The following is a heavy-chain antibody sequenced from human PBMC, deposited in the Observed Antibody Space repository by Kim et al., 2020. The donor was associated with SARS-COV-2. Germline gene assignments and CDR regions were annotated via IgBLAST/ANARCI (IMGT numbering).Heavy chain of an antibody. CDR3: ARDGGYNYSLHYFDY. D-gene: IGHD5-18*01. CDR2: ISYDGREQ. J-gene: IGHJ4*02. CDR1: EFTFYDFG. Sequence: GGSLRLSCEVSEFTFYDFGMHWVRQAPGKGLEWVAGISYDGREQYYADSVKGRFTISRDNSKDTLYVEMASLRADDTAVYYCARDGGYNYSLHYFDYWGQGVLVSVSS. V-gene: IGHV3-30*03.